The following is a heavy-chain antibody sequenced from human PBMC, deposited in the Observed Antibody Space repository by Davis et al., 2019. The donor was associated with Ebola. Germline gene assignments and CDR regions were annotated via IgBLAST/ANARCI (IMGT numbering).Heavy chain of an antibody. CDR2: INPNSGGT. CDR1: GYTFTGYY. J-gene: IGHJ6*03. Sequence: ASVKVSCKASGYTFTGYYMHWVRQAPGQELEWMGWINPNSGGTNYAQKFQGRVTMTRDTSISTAYMELSRLRSDDTAVYYCARDERIKWLRSSYYYYYMDVWGKGTTVTVSS. CDR3: ARDERIKWLRSSYYYYYMDV. D-gene: IGHD5-12*01. V-gene: IGHV1-2*02.